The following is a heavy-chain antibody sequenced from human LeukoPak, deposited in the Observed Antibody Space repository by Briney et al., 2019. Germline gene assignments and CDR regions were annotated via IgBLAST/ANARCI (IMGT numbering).Heavy chain of an antibody. CDR2: IYYSGST. CDR1: GGSISSSSYY. J-gene: IGHJ3*02. CDR3: ASALPHYYDSSGNDAFDI. D-gene: IGHD3-22*01. Sequence: TSETLSLTCTVSGGSISSSSYYWGWIRQPPGKGLEWIGSIYYSGSTYYNPSLKSRVTISVDTSKNQFSLKLSSVTAADTAVYYCASALPHYYDSSGNDAFDIWGQGTMVTVSS. V-gene: IGHV4-39*01.